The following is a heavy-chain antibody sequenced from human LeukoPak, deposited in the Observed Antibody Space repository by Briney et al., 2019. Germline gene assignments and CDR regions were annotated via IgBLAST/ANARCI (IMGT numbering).Heavy chain of an antibody. CDR2: ISGDESNT. CDR1: GFTFNSYW. V-gene: IGHV3-74*03. Sequence: GGSLRVSCAASGFTFNSYWMHWVRQAPGKGLVWVSRISGDESNTKYADSVKGRFTISRDNAKNTLYLQMNSLRAEDTAVYYCGRSAVPGSANVALDIWGQGTMVTVSS. CDR3: GRSAVPGSANVALDI. D-gene: IGHD6-19*01. J-gene: IGHJ3*02.